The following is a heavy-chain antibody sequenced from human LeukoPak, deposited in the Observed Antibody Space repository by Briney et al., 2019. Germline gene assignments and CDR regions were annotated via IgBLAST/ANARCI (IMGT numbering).Heavy chain of an antibody. V-gene: IGHV3-66*04. CDR2: IYSGGAT. D-gene: IGHD3-9*01. Sequence: GGSLRLSCAASGITVNTNYMSWVHQAPGKGLEWVSIIYSGGATFYADSVKGRFTISRESSKNTLWLQMNSLRVEDTAVYYCARLHYDVLTGPFDYWGQGTLVTVSS. CDR3: ARLHYDVLTGPFDY. J-gene: IGHJ4*02. CDR1: GITVNTNY.